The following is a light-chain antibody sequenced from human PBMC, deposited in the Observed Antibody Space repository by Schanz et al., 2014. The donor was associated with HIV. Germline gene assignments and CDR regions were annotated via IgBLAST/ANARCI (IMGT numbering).Light chain of an antibody. J-gene: IGKJ1*01. CDR2: DAS. CDR1: QSVSDNY. Sequence: EIVLTQSPATLSLSPGERATLSCRASQSVSDNYLAWYQQRPGQAPRLLIYDASSRATGIPDRFSGSGSGTDFTLTISRLEPEDFAVYYCQQYGSSPRTFGQGTKVEIK. V-gene: IGKV3-20*01. CDR3: QQYGSSPRT.